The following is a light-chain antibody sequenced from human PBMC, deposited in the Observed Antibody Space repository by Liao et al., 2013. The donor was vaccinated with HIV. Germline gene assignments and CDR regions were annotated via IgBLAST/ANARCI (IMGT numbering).Light chain of an antibody. CDR3: QVWDSVSDHWV. CDR2: QDT. CDR1: RLGDKY. Sequence: SYAVTQPPSVSVSPGQTASITCSGDRLGDKYACWYQQKPGQSPVLVIYQDTKRPSGIPERFSGSNSGNTATLTISRVEAGDEADYFCQVWDSVSDHWVFGGGTKLTVL. V-gene: IGLV3-1*01. J-gene: IGLJ3*02.